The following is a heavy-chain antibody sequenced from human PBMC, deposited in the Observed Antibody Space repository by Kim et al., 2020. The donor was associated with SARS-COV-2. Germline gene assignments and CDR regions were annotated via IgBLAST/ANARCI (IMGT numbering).Heavy chain of an antibody. CDR2: ISYDGSNK. CDR1: GFTFSSYG. Sequence: GGSLRLSCAASGFTFSSYGMHWVRQAPGKGLEWVAVISYDGSNKYYADSVKGRFTVSRDNSKNTLYLQMKSLRPEDTAVYYCAKDKGGKCWGEGTMV. CDR3: AKDKGGKC. J-gene: IGHJ1*01. V-gene: IGHV3-30*18. D-gene: IGHD3-16*01.